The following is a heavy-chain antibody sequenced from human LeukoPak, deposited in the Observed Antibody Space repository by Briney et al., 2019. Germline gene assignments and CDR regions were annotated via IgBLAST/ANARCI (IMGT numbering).Heavy chain of an antibody. D-gene: IGHD2-2*01. V-gene: IGHV4-34*01. CDR2: INHSGST. CDR3: ASTPRARYCSSTSCPGAPEGPYYFDY. J-gene: IGHJ4*02. CDR1: GGSISHYY. Sequence: PSETLSLTCNVSGGSISHYYWSWIRQHPGKGLEWIGEINHSGSTNYNPSLKSRVTISVDTSKNQFSLKLSSVTAADTAVYYCASTPRARYCSSTSCPGAPEGPYYFDYWGQGTLVTVSS.